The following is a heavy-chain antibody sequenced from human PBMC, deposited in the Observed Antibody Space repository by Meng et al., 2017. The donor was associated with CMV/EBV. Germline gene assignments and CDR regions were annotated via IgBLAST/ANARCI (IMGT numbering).Heavy chain of an antibody. CDR2: INSDASST. J-gene: IGHJ4*02. D-gene: IGHD2-2*01. V-gene: IGHV3-74*01. CDR1: GFTFSNYW. CDR3: ARDFSFCSSTSCYPTEFDY. Sequence: GESLKISCAAFGFTFSNYWMHWVRQAPGKGLVWVSHINSDASSTDYADSVKGRFTISRDNAKNSLYLQMNSLRAEDTAVYYCARDFSFCSSTSCYPTEFDYWGQGTLVTVSS.